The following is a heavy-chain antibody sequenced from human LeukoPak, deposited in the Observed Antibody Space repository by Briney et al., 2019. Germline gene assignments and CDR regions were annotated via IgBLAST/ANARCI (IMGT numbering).Heavy chain of an antibody. V-gene: IGHV4-34*01. Sequence: SETLSLTCAVYGGSFSGYYWSWIRQPPGKGQEWIGEINHSGSTNYNPSLKSRVTISVDTSKNQFSLKLSSVTAADTAVYYCATGVAVAVLDYWGQGTLVTVSS. CDR2: INHSGST. CDR3: ATGVAVAVLDY. J-gene: IGHJ4*02. D-gene: IGHD6-19*01. CDR1: GGSFSGYY.